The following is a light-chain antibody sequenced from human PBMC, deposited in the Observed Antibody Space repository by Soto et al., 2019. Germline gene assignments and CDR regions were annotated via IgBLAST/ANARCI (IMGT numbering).Light chain of an antibody. V-gene: IGLV1-40*01. CDR3: QSYDSGPYVV. CDR2: GNS. J-gene: IGLJ2*01. Sequence: QSVLTQPPSVSGAPGQRVTISCTGSSSNIGAGYDVHWYQQLPGTAPKLLIYGNSNRPSGVPDRFSGSKSGTSASLAITGLQAEDEADYYCQSYDSGPYVVFGGGTKVTVL. CDR1: SSNIGAGYD.